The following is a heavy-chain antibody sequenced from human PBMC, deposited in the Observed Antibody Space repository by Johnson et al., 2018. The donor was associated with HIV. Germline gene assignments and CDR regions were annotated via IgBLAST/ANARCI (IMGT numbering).Heavy chain of an antibody. CDR1: GFTFSSYG. Sequence: QVQLVESGGGVVRPGGSLRLSCAASGFTFSSYGMHWVRQAPGKGLEWVAVISYDGSNKYYADSVKGRFTISRDNYTNTLYQQMNSLRAEDTAMYYCARDGSGHAVVLTATRRGYGFGLDLWGQGTVVTVSS. D-gene: IGHD2-21*02. CDR3: ARDGSGHAVVLTATRRGYGFGLDL. V-gene: IGHV3-30*03. CDR2: ISYDGSNK. J-gene: IGHJ3*01.